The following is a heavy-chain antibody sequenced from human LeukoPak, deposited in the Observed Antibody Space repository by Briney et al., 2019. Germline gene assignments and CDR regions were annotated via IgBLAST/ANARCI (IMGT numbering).Heavy chain of an antibody. CDR1: GYSFTSYW. CDR2: IYPGDSDT. D-gene: IGHD3-3*01. V-gene: IGHV5-51*01. J-gene: IGHJ4*02. Sequence: PGESLKISCKGSGYSFTSYWIGWVRQMPGKGLEWMGIIYPGDSDTRYSPSFQGQVTISADKSISTAYLQWSSLKASDTAMYYCARKLYAFWSGYFEALNLYYFDYWGQGTLVTVSS. CDR3: ARKLYAFWSGYFEALNLYYFDY.